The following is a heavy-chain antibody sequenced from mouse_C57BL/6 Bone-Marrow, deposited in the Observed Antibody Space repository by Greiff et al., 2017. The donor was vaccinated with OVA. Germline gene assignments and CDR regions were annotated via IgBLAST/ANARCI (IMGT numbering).Heavy chain of an antibody. J-gene: IGHJ4*01. D-gene: IGHD1-1*01. Sequence: VQGVESGPGLVKPSQSLFLTCSITGFPITSGYYWIWIRQSPGKPLEWMGYITHSGETFYNPSLQSPISITRETSKNQFFLQLNSVTTEDTAMYYCAGVLNYYGSTYYAMDYWGQGTSVTVSS. CDR2: ITHSGET. CDR3: AGVLNYYGSTYYAMDY. CDR1: GFPITSGYY. V-gene: IGHV12-3*01.